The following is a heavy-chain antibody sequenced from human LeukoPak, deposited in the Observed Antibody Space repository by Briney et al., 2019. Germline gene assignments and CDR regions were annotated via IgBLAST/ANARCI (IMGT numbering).Heavy chain of an antibody. V-gene: IGHV3-23*01. CDR2: ITRTGGST. CDR3: AKEALGYFDY. Sequence: GGPLRLSYAASGFTFSDFAMSWVRQAPGRGLEWVSAITRTGGSTYYADSVKGRFTVSRDNSKNTLYLQMHSLRTEDTAIYYCAKEALGYFDYWGQGTLVTVSS. CDR1: GFTFSDFA. J-gene: IGHJ4*02.